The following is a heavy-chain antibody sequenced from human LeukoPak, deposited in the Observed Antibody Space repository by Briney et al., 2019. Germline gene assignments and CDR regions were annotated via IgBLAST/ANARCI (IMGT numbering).Heavy chain of an antibody. CDR1: GFTLSSYG. J-gene: IGHJ6*04. CDR3: ARAKYYGSGSYRYYYYGMDV. V-gene: IGHV3-33*01. CDR2: IWYDGSNK. Sequence: GGSLRLSCAASGFTLSSYGMHWVRQAPGKGLEWVAVIWYDGSNKYYADSVKGRFTISRDNSKNTLYLQMSSLRAEDTAVYYCARAKYYGSGSYRYYYYGMDVWGKGTTVTVSS. D-gene: IGHD3-10*01.